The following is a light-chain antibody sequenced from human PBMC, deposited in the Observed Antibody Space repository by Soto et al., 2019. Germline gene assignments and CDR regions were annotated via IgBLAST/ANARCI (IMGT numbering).Light chain of an antibody. V-gene: IGKV3-20*01. CDR3: QQYSSSPYT. CDR1: QSVSSSY. J-gene: IGKJ2*01. CDR2: GAS. Sequence: EIVWTQSPGTLSLSPGERATLSCRASQSVSSSYLAWYPQKPGQAPRLLIYGASSRATGIPDRFSGSGPGTDFNLTNSRLDPEDFAVYYCQQYSSSPYTFGQVTKLEI.